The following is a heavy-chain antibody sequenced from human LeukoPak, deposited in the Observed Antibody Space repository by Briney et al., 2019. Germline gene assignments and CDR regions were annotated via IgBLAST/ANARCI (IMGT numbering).Heavy chain of an antibody. D-gene: IGHD3-3*01. V-gene: IGHV3-7*01. CDR3: AKSHREFGVVMRFDP. Sequence: GGSLRLSCAASGFTFSSYWMGWVRQAPGKGLEWVANIKQDGSEKYYVDSVKGRFTISRDNAKNSLYLQMNSLRAEDTAVYYCAKSHREFGVVMRFDPWGQGTLVTVSS. CDR1: GFTFSSYW. J-gene: IGHJ5*02. CDR2: IKQDGSEK.